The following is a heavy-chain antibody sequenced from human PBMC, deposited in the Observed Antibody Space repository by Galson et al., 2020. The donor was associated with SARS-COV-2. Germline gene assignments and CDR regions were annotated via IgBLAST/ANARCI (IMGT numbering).Heavy chain of an antibody. Sequence: GESLKISCEGSGYTFTTYWIGWVRQMPGKGLAWMGIIYPGDSNTRYSPSFQGQVTISADKSINTAYLQWSSLKASDTAMYYCARHYMVRRASSYYYYMDVWGKGTTVTVSS. D-gene: IGHD3-10*01. J-gene: IGHJ6*03. V-gene: IGHV5-51*01. CDR1: GYTFTTYW. CDR2: IYPGDSNT. CDR3: ARHYMVRRASSYYYYMDV.